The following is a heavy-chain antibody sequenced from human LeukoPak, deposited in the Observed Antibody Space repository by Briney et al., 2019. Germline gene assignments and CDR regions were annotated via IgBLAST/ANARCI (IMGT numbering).Heavy chain of an antibody. CDR2: ITTTSTSK. D-gene: IGHD4-11*01. CDR1: GFAFNTYS. CDR3: VRDAAYSAFNM. V-gene: IGHV3-48*02. J-gene: IGHJ3*02. Sequence: GGSLRLSCAASGFAFNTYSMNWVRQAPGKGLQWVPSITTTSTSKYYADSVKGRFTISRDNAKNSLYLQMDSLRDEDTAVYYCVRDAAYSAFNMWGQGTMVTVSS.